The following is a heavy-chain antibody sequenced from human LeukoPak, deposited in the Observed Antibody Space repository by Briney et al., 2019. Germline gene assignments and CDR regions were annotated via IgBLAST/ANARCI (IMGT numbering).Heavy chain of an antibody. V-gene: IGHV3-48*03. D-gene: IGHD2-21*01. CDR1: GFTFSSYE. CDR2: ISSSGSTI. Sequence: GGSLRLSCAASGFTFSSYEMNWVRQAPGKGLEWVSYISSSGSTIYYADSVKGRFTISRDNAEKSLNLEMNSLRAEDTALYYWGRGETEAIHLDYWGQGSLVTVSS. J-gene: IGHJ4*02. CDR3: GRGETEAIHLDY.